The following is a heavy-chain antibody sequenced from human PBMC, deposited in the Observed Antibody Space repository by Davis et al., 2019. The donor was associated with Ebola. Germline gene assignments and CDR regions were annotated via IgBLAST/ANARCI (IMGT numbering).Heavy chain of an antibody. Sequence: GGSLRLSCAGSGYIFRNYWIAWVRQMPGKGLEWLGIIYPGGSDVKYSPSFQGQVTISADKSINTAYLQWNSLRAEDTAVYYCARVSNKSGMDVWGQGTTVTVSS. CDR1: GYIFRNYW. CDR2: IYPGGSDV. J-gene: IGHJ6*02. D-gene: IGHD1/OR15-1a*01. CDR3: ARVSNKSGMDV. V-gene: IGHV5-51*01.